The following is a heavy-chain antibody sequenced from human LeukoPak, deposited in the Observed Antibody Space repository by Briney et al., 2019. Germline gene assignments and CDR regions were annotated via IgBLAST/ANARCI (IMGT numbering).Heavy chain of an antibody. V-gene: IGHV3-21*01. CDR1: GFTFSSYS. Sequence: GGSLRLSCAASGFTFSSYSMNWVRQAPGKGLEWVSSISSSSSYIYYADSVKGRFTISRDNAKNSLYLQMNSLRAEDTAVYYCARGRLTHSPVDYWGQGTLVTVSS. J-gene: IGHJ4*02. D-gene: IGHD1-26*01. CDR3: ARGRLTHSPVDY. CDR2: ISSSSSYI.